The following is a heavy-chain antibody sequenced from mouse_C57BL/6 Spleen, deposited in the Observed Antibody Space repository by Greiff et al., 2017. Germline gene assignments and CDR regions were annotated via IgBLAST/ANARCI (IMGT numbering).Heavy chain of an antibody. CDR1: GYSFTDYN. D-gene: IGHD1-1*01. CDR2: INPNYGTT. Sequence: EVQLQQSGPELVKPGASVKISCKASGYSFTDYNMNWVKQSNGKSLEWIGVINPNYGTTSYNQKLKVKATMTVDQSSSTAYMQLNILTSEDSAVYYCARSRGTTVVASDYWGQGTTLTVSS. J-gene: IGHJ2*01. V-gene: IGHV1-39*01. CDR3: ARSRGTTVVASDY.